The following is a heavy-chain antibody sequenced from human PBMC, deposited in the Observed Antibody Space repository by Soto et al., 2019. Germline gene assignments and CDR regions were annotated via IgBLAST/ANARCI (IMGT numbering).Heavy chain of an antibody. CDR2: IYYTGST. V-gene: IGHV4-59*01. D-gene: IGHD3-10*01. J-gene: IGHJ5*02. CDR1: GGSTPTYY. CDR3: ARDRAIRDSGSPWLDP. Sequence: SDTQSLTASVSGGSTPTYYWSRMPMNPGKGLEWIGYIYYTGSTNSNLSLKSRATISLDTSKNQFSLRLTSVTAADTAVYYCARDRAIRDSGSPWLDPWGQGTLVTVS.